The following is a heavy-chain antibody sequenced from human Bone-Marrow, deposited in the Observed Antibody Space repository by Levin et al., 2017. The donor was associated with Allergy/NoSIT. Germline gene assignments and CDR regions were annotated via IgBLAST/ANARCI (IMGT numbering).Heavy chain of an antibody. D-gene: IGHD2-2*01. Sequence: PSETLSLTCTVSGGSISSSSYYWGWIRQPPGKGLEWIGSIYYSGSTYYNPSLKSRVTISVDTSKNQFSLKLSSVTAADTAVYYCARDIVLVPAATHNWFDPWGQGTLVTVSS. J-gene: IGHJ5*02. CDR1: GGSISSSSYY. CDR3: ARDIVLVPAATHNWFDP. CDR2: IYYSGST. V-gene: IGHV4-39*07.